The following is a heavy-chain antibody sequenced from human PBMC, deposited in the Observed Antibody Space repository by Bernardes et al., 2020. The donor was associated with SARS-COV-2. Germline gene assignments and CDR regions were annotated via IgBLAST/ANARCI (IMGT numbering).Heavy chain of an antibody. CDR2: IKQGGSEK. D-gene: IGHD3-22*01. CDR1: GFTFGLYC. Sequence: GGTLRLSCAASGFTFGLYCMTWVRQAPGKGLEWVASIKQGGSEKYYVDSVEGRFTISRDNAKNSLYLQMNSLSAEDTAVYYCARPLHYYDTSGWDYWSQGTLVTVSS. J-gene: IGHJ4*02. V-gene: IGHV3-7*01. CDR3: ARPLHYYDTSGWDY.